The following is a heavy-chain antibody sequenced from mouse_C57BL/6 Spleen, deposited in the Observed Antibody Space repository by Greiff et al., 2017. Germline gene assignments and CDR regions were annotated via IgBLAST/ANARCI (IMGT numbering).Heavy chain of an antibody. D-gene: IGHD1-1*01. Sequence: EVQLHQSGPELVKPGASVKISCKASGYTFTDYYMNWVKQSHGKSLEWIGDINPNNGGTSYNQKFKGKATLTVDNSSSTAYMELRSLTSEDSAVYYCARGAYDGSSLFDYWGQGTTLTVSS. CDR1: GYTFTDYY. J-gene: IGHJ2*01. CDR3: ARGAYDGSSLFDY. CDR2: INPNNGGT. V-gene: IGHV1-26*01.